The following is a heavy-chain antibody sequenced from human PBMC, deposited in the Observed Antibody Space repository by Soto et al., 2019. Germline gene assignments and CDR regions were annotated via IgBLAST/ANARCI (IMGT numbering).Heavy chain of an antibody. Sequence: GGSLRLSCTAFGFTFGDYAMSWFRQAPGKGLEWVGFIRSKAYGGTTEYAASVKGRFTISRDDSKSIAYLQMNSLKTEDTAVYYCTRVRMVRSPGGYYYYGMDVWGQGTTVTVSS. CDR3: TRVRMVRSPGGYYYYGMDV. D-gene: IGHD3-10*01. CDR2: IRSKAYGGTT. CDR1: GFTFGDYA. V-gene: IGHV3-49*03. J-gene: IGHJ6*02.